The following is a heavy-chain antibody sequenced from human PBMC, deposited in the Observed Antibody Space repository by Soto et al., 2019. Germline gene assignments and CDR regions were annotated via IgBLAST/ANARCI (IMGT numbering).Heavy chain of an antibody. CDR2: IYYSGST. D-gene: IGHD6-6*01. CDR1: GGFFSSGSFY. J-gene: IGHJ6*02. CDR3: ARDRREARQQYYYYGMDV. V-gene: IGHV4-61*01. Sequence: XGTLSLTCTVSGGFFSSGSFYGSWIRQPPGKGLEWIGYIYYSGSTNYNPSLKSRVTISVDTSKNQFSLKLSSVTAADTAVYYCARDRREARQQYYYYGMDVWGQGTTVTVSS.